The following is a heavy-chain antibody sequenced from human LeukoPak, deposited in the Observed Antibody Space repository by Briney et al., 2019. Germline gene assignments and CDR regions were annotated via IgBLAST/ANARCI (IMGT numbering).Heavy chain of an antibody. CDR3: AREITIFGVELYYYYGMDV. CDR2: MNPNSGNT. Sequence: ASVKVSCKASGYTFTSYDINWVRQATGQGLEWMGWMNPNSGNTGYAQKFQGRVTMTRNTSISTAYMELSSLRSEDTAVYYCAREITIFGVELYYYYGMDVWGQGTTVTVSS. J-gene: IGHJ6*02. V-gene: IGHV1-8*01. D-gene: IGHD3-3*01. CDR1: GYTFTSYD.